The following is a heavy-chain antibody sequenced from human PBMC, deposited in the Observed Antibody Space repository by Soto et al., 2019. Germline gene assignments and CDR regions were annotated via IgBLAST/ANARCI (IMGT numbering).Heavy chain of an antibody. Sequence: PGGSLRLSCAASGFTFSSYAMGWVRQAPGKGLEWVSAISGSGGSTYYADSVKGRFTISRDNPKNTLYLQMNSLRAEDTAVYYCAKDQVYYVSSGYYYENFDYWGQGTLVTVSS. CDR1: GFTFSSYA. CDR2: ISGSGGST. D-gene: IGHD3-22*01. CDR3: AKDQVYYVSSGYYYENFDY. J-gene: IGHJ4*02. V-gene: IGHV3-23*01.